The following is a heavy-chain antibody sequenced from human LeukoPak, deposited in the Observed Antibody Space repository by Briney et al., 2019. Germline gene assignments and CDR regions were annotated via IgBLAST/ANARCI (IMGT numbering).Heavy chain of an antibody. CDR3: ASTYDFWSGLRPYYYYMDV. V-gene: IGHV4-39*07. CDR2: INHSGST. J-gene: IGHJ6*03. CDR1: GGSIISSSYH. D-gene: IGHD3-3*01. Sequence: SETLSLTCTVSGGSIISSSYHWSWLRQPPGKGLEWIGEINHSGSTNYNPSLKSRVTISVDTSKNQFSLKLSSVTAADTAVYYCASTYDFWSGLRPYYYYMDVWGKGTTVTVSS.